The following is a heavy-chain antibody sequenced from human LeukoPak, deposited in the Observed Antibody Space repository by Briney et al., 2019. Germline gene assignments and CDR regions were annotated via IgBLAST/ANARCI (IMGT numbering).Heavy chain of an antibody. CDR2: ISGSGGST. J-gene: IGHJ6*02. D-gene: IGHD3-3*01. V-gene: IGHV3-23*01. CDR1: VFTLSSYS. Sequence: PGGSLRLSCAASVFTLSSYSMSWVRQARWKGLEWVSAISGSGGSTYYADSVKGRFTISRDNSKNTLYLQMNSLRAEDTAAYYCAKESSYYDFWSGYYKPPYYYYYGMDVWAKGPRSPSP. CDR3: AKESSYYDFWSGYYKPPYYYYYGMDV.